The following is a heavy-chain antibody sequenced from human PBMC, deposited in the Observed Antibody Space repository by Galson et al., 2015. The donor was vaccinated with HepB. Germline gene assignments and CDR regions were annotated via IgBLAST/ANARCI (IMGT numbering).Heavy chain of an antibody. D-gene: IGHD6-6*01. CDR1: FSSYA. CDR2: ISYDGSNK. V-gene: IGHV3-30-3*01. CDR3: ARDSAPPHYYYGMDV. J-gene: IGHJ6*02. Sequence: FSSYAMHWVRQAPGKGLEWVAVISYDGSNKYYADSVKGRFTISRDNSKNTLYLQMNSLRAEDTAVYYCARDSAPPHYYYGMDVWGQGTTVTVSS.